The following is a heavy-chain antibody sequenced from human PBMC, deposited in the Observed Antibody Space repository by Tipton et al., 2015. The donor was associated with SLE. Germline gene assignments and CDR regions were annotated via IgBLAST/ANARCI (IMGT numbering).Heavy chain of an antibody. CDR3: ARVDSSGYGNYRFDS. Sequence: GSLRLSCAASGFTFSSYWMNWVRQAPGKGPEWLATIKQDGTEKYYVDSVKGRFTISRDNVKNSLYLQMNSLRVEDTAVYYCARVDSSGYGNYRFDSWGQGTLVTVSS. CDR1: GFTFSSYW. J-gene: IGHJ5*01. V-gene: IGHV3-7*01. D-gene: IGHD6-19*01. CDR2: IKQDGTEK.